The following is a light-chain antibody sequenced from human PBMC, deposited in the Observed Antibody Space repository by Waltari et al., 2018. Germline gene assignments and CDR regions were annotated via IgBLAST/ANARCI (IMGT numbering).Light chain of an antibody. Sequence: EIVLTQSPGTLSLSLGERATVSCRGSQSVSRALAWYQQKPGKAPRLLIYGASTRATGIPDRFSGSGSGTDFSLTISRLEPDDFAVYYCQHYLRLPVTFGQGTTVEI. V-gene: IGKV3-20*01. CDR1: QSVSRA. J-gene: IGKJ1*01. CDR2: GAS. CDR3: QHYLRLPVT.